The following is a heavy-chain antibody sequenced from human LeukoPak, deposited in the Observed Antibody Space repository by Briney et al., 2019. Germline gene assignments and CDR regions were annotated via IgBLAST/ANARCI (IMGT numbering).Heavy chain of an antibody. CDR3: ARRGADFSPFDP. Sequence: SVKVSCKASGGTFSSYAISWVRQAPGQGLEWMGGIIPIFGTANYAQKFQGRVTITADESTSTAYMEPSSQSSADTAVYYCARRGADFSPFDPWGQGTLVTVSS. V-gene: IGHV1-69*13. J-gene: IGHJ5*02. CDR2: IIPIFGTA. D-gene: IGHD3-3*01. CDR1: GGTFSSYA.